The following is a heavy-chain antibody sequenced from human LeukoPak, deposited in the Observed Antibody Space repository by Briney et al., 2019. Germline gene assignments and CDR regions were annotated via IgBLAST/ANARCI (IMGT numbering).Heavy chain of an antibody. D-gene: IGHD2-15*01. CDR1: GFTFSSYS. CDR2: ISSSSSYI. Sequence: PGGSLRLSCAASGFTFSSYSMNWVRQAPGKGLEWVSSISSSSSYIYYADSMKGRFTISRDNAKNSLYLQMNSLRAEDTAVYYCARGTLGGFDYWGQGTLVTVSS. CDR3: ARGTLGGFDY. V-gene: IGHV3-21*01. J-gene: IGHJ4*02.